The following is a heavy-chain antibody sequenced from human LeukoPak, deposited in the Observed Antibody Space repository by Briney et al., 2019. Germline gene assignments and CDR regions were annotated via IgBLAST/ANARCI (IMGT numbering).Heavy chain of an antibody. CDR3: ARDPDSSGWSSIEY. CDR2: INSDWRST. Sequence: PGGSLRLSCAASGFTSSRYWMHWVRKAQGKGLVWVSRINSDWRSTNYAGSVKGRFTISRDNAKNTLYLQMNSLRAEDTAVYYCARDPDSSGWSSIEYWGQGTLVTVSS. V-gene: IGHV3-74*01. D-gene: IGHD6-19*01. J-gene: IGHJ4*02. CDR1: GFTSSRYW.